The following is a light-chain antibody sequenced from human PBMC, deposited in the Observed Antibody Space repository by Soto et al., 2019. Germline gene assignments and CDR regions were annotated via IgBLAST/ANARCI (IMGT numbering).Light chain of an antibody. CDR3: CSYAGRYTFRV. Sequence: QSVLTQPRSVSGSPGQSVTISCTGTSSDVGGYDYVSWYQQHPGKAPELMIYDVSKRPSGVPDRFSGSKSGNTASLTISGLQAEDEADYYCCSYAGRYTFRVFVGGTKLTVL. V-gene: IGLV2-11*01. CDR1: SSDVGGYDY. J-gene: IGLJ2*01. CDR2: DVS.